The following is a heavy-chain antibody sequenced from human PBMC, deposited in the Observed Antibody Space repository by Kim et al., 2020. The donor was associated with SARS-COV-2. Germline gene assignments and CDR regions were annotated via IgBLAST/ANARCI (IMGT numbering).Heavy chain of an antibody. J-gene: IGHJ6*02. CDR1: GFTVSSNY. D-gene: IGHD6-13*01. CDR2: IYSGGST. V-gene: IGHV3-66*02. Sequence: GGSLRLSCAASGFTVSSNYMSWVRQAPGKGLEWVSVIYSGGSTYYADSVKGRFTISRDNSKNTLYLQMNSLRAEDTAVYYCARDTGYSSSWYGYYYYGMDVWGQGTTVTVSS. CDR3: ARDTGYSSSWYGYYYYGMDV.